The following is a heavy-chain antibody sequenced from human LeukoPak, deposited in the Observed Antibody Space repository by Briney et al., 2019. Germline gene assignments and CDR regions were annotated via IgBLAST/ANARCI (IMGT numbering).Heavy chain of an antibody. V-gene: IGHV3-48*01. CDR2: ISSSSNTI. CDR3: ARGALDFLVPAAPLDY. CDR1: GFTFSSYS. Sequence: GGSLRLSCAASGFTFSSYSMNWVRQAPGKGLEWVSYISSSSNTIYYADSVKGRFTISRDNAKNSLYLQMNSLRAEDTAVYYCARGALDFLVPAAPLDYWGQGTLVTVSS. J-gene: IGHJ4*02. D-gene: IGHD2-2*01.